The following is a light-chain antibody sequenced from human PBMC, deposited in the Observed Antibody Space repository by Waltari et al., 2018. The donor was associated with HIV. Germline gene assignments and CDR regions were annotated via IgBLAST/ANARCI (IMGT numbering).Light chain of an antibody. CDR1: SSNIGSNT. J-gene: IGLJ2*01. V-gene: IGLV1-44*01. CDR2: SNN. CDR3: AAWDDSLNGHVV. Sequence: QSVLTQPPSASGTPGQRVTISCSGSSSNIGSNTVNWYQQLPGTAPKLLNYSNNRRPARAPDRFSGSKSGTSAALASSGLQSEDEADYYCAAWDDSLNGHVVFGGGTKLTVL.